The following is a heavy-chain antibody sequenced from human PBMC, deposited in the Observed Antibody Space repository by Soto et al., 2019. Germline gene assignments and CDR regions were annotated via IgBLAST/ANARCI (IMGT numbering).Heavy chain of an antibody. D-gene: IGHD2-8*02. Sequence: GGSLRLSCAAFGFTFSDHYMDWVRQAPGKGLEWVGRIRNKANSYTTEYAASVKGRFTISRDDSKNSLFLQMYSLRTEDTAVYYCTKKATGSYPFDWWGQGTLVTVSS. J-gene: IGHJ4*02. CDR3: TKKATGSYPFDW. V-gene: IGHV3-72*01. CDR2: IRNKANSYTT. CDR1: GFTFSDHY.